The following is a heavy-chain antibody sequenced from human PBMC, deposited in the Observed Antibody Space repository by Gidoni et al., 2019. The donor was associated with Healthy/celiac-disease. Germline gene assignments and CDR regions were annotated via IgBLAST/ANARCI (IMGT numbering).Heavy chain of an antibody. CDR3: ARYYYDSSGYYSPDDPFDP. CDR1: GCAISRGTYY. CDR2: IYYSWST. Sequence: QVQLQESGPGLVKPSQTLSITCTVSGCAISRGTYYWSWIRQPPGKGLEWIGYIYYSWSTYYNPSLKSRVTISVDTSKNQFSLKLSSVTAADTAVYYCARYYYDSSGYYSPDDPFDPWGQGTLVTVSS. J-gene: IGHJ5*02. V-gene: IGHV4-30-4*01. D-gene: IGHD3-22*01.